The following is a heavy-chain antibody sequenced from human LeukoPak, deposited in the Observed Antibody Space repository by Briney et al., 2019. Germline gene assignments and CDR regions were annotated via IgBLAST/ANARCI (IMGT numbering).Heavy chain of an antibody. D-gene: IGHD1-1*01. CDR2: VRYDGSEK. CDR3: AKEGGNNWNGGSDY. V-gene: IGHV3-30*02. CDR1: GFIFSSYG. J-gene: IGHJ4*02. Sequence: GGSLRLSCAASGFIFSSYGMHWVRQAPGKGMEWLAFVRYDGSEKSYADSVKGRFTISRNNSKNTVYLQMSSLRAEDTSVYYCAKEGGNNWNGGSDYWGQGTLVTVSS.